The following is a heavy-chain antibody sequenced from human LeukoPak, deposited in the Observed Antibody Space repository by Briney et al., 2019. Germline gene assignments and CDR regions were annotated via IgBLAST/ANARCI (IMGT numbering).Heavy chain of an antibody. V-gene: IGHV3-48*01. Sequence: GGSLRLSCAAPGFTFSNYGMDWVCQAPGKGLEWVSYISSSSSSIYYADSVKGRFTISRDNAKNSLFLQMNSLRAEDTAVYYCARGGAARPDYWGQGTLVTVSS. J-gene: IGHJ4*02. CDR3: ARGGAARPDY. CDR2: ISSSSSSI. D-gene: IGHD6-6*01. CDR1: GFTFSNYG.